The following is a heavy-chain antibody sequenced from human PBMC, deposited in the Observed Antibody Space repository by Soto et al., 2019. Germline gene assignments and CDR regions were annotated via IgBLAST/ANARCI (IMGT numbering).Heavy chain of an antibody. Sequence: GGSLRLSCAASGFTFSSYAMSWVRQAPGKGLEWVSAISGSGGSTYYADSVKGRFTISRDNSKNTLYLQMNSLRAEDTAVYYCAKNAVSLARLAHGGFAFDIWGQGTMVTVSS. CDR2: ISGSGGST. J-gene: IGHJ3*02. CDR1: GFTFSSYA. D-gene: IGHD3-16*01. CDR3: AKNAVSLARLAHGGFAFDI. V-gene: IGHV3-23*01.